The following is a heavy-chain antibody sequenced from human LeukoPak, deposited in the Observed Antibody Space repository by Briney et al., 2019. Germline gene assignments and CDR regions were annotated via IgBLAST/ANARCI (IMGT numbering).Heavy chain of an antibody. V-gene: IGHV3-23*01. CDR2: ISGSGGST. D-gene: IGHD2-15*01. Sequence: GGSLRLSCAASGFTFSSYAMSWVRQAPGKGLEWVSAISGSGGSTYYADSVKGRFTISRDNSKNTLYLQMNSLRAEDTAVYYCAKEDIVVVVAATPYFDYWGQGTLVTVSS. J-gene: IGHJ4*02. CDR1: GFTFSSYA. CDR3: AKEDIVVVVAATPYFDY.